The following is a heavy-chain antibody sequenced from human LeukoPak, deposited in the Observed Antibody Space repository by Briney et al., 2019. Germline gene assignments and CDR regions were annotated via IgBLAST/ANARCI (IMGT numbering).Heavy chain of an antibody. J-gene: IGHJ6*02. D-gene: IGHD6-19*01. CDR2: ISAYNGNT. CDR3: ARDGGSGWSINYYYGMDV. CDR1: GYTFTSYG. Sequence: ASVKVSCKASGYTFTSYGISWVRQAPGQGLEWMGRISAYNGNTNYVQKLQGRVTMTTDTSTSTAYMELRSLRSDDTAVYYCARDGGSGWSINYYYGMDVWGQGTTVTVSS. V-gene: IGHV1-18*01.